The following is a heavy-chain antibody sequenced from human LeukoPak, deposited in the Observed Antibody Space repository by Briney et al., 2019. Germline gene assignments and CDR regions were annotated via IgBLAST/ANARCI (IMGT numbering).Heavy chain of an antibody. CDR1: GGTFISYA. CDR2: IIPIFGTA. CDR3: ARVTYSSSWSPDYYYYMDV. J-gene: IGHJ6*03. V-gene: IGHV1-69*01. Sequence: SVTVSCTSSGGTFISYAISWVRQAPGQGREWMGGIIPIFGTANYAQKFQGRVTITADESTSTAYMELSSLRSEDTAVYYCARVTYSSSWSPDYYYYMDVWGKGTTVTVSS. D-gene: IGHD6-13*01.